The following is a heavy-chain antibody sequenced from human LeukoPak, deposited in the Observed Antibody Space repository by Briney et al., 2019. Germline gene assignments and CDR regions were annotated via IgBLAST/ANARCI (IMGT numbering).Heavy chain of an antibody. V-gene: IGHV3-74*01. Sequence: QPGGSLRLSCATSGFTFRSYWMYWVRQAPGKGLGWVSRINSDGSSTSYADSVKGRFTISRDNAKNTLYVQMNSLRAEDTAVYYCAGSLFSNWYFDLWGRGTLVTVSS. J-gene: IGHJ2*01. D-gene: IGHD3-10*02. CDR1: GFTFRSYW. CDR3: AGSLFSNWYFDL. CDR2: INSDGSST.